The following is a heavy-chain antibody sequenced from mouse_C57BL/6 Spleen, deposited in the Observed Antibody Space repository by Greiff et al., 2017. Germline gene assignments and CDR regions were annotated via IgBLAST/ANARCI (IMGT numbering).Heavy chain of an antibody. V-gene: IGHV1-15*01. CDR1: GYTFTDYE. CDR2: IDPETGGT. Sequence: VQLQQSGAELVRPGASVTLSCKASGYTFTDYEMHWVKQTPVHGLEWIGAIDPETGGTAYNQKFKGKAILTADKSSSTAYMELRSLTSEDSAVYYGTRFPDGYYGNYAMDYWGQGTSVTGSS. CDR3: TRFPDGYYGNYAMDY. J-gene: IGHJ4*01. D-gene: IGHD2-3*01.